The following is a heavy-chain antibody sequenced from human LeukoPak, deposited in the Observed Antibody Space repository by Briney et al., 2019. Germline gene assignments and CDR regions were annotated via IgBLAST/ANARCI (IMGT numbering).Heavy chain of an antibody. CDR2: INSDGSST. V-gene: IGHV3-74*01. CDR1: GFTFSSYW. D-gene: IGHD6-19*01. J-gene: IGHJ2*01. CDR3: ANMGSSGRSWYFDL. Sequence: GGSLRLSCAASGFTFSSYWMHWVRQAPGKGLVWVSRINSDGSSTSYADSVKGRFTISRDNSKNTLYLQMNSMRAEDTAVYYCANMGSSGRSWYFDLWGRGTLVTVSS.